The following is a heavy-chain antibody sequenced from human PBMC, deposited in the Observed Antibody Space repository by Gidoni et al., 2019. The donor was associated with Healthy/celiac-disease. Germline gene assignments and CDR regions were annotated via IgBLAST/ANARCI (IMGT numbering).Heavy chain of an antibody. Sequence: QVQLVASGGGVVQPGRSLRLSCAASGFTFSSYGMHWVRQAPGKGLEWVAVISYDGSNKYYADSVKGRFTISRDNSKNTLYLQMNSLRAEDTAVYYCARQKFGSYYFDYWGQGTLVTVSS. CDR2: ISYDGSNK. D-gene: IGHD3-10*01. J-gene: IGHJ4*02. CDR3: ARQKFGSYYFDY. CDR1: GFTFSSYG. V-gene: IGHV3-30*03.